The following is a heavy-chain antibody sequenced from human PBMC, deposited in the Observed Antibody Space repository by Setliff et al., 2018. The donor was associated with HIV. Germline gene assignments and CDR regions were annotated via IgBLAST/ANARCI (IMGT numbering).Heavy chain of an antibody. CDR3: ARQFGSGFYFDY. Sequence: KTSETLSLTCAVSAGSVSSGTYFWTWIRQPPGKGLEWIATMHKGGSTHYNPSVESRVTMFVDTSNNQFSLKLTSVTAADTALYFCARQFGSGFYFDYWGRGTLVTVSS. CDR2: MHKGGST. D-gene: IGHD3-22*01. J-gene: IGHJ4*02. CDR1: AGSVSSGTYF. V-gene: IGHV4-39*01.